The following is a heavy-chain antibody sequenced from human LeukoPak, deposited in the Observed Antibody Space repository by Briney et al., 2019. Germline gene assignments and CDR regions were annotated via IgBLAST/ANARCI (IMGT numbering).Heavy chain of an antibody. CDR1: GFTFRSYA. CDR2: INGSGGST. V-gene: IGHV3-23*01. CDR3: AKDPGGFGELLYGYYYYGMDV. J-gene: IGHJ6*02. Sequence: GGSLRVSCAASGFTFRSYAMCWVRQALGEGLEWVSAINGSGGSTNYADSVKGRFTISRDNSKNTPYLQMNSLRAEDTAVYYCAKDPGGFGELLYGYYYYGMDVWGQGTTVTVSS. D-gene: IGHD3-10*01.